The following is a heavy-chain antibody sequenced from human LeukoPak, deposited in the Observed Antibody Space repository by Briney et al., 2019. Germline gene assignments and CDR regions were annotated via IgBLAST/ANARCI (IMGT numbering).Heavy chain of an antibody. CDR2: LAVGSGNT. CDR1: GFSFSSSS. D-gene: IGHD3-22*01. V-gene: IGHV1-58*02. Sequence: TSVKVSCKASGFSFSSSSMQWVRQARGQRLEWIGWLAVGSGNTNYAQKFQGRVTITRDMSTSTAYMELSSLGSEDTALYYCAAVFGSGYYYYFDYWGQGSLVTASS. J-gene: IGHJ4*02. CDR3: AAVFGSGYYYYFDY.